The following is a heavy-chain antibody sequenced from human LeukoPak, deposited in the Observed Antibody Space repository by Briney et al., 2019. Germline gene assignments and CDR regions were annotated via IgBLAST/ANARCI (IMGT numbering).Heavy chain of an antibody. V-gene: IGHV3-30*03. CDR1: GFTFSSYC. D-gene: IGHD3-10*01. CDR3: ARDLSPVVRASPMGY. CDR2: ITYDGYYK. Sequence: PGGSLRLSCAASGFTFSSYCMHWGRPAPGQGLEWVGLITYDGYYKYYSDSVKGRFTISSDTSKNTLYLQMNSLRAEDTAVYYCARDLSPVVRASPMGYWGQGTLVTVSS. J-gene: IGHJ4*02.